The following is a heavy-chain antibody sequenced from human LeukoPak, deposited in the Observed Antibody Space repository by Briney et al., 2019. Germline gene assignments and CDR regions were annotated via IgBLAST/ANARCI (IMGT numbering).Heavy chain of an antibody. Sequence: ASVTVSCTASGYTFTGYYIHWVRQAPGQGLEWMGWINPNSGGTSYAQKFQGWVTMTRSTSISTVDMDLSRLTSDDTAVYYCARGGSGAYSALDIWGQGTVVTVSS. D-gene: IGHD3-10*01. CDR1: GYTFTGYY. V-gene: IGHV1-2*04. J-gene: IGHJ3*02. CDR2: INPNSGGT. CDR3: ARGGSGAYSALDI.